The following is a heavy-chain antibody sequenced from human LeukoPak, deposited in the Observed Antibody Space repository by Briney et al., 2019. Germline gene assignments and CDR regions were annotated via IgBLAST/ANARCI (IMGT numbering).Heavy chain of an antibody. V-gene: IGHV1-2*02. CDR2: INPNSGGT. Sequence: ASVKVSCKASGYTFTGYYMHWVRQAPGQGLEWMGWINPNSGGTNYAQKFQGRVTMTRDTPISTAYMELSRLRSDDTAVYYCARPDRGLGDDLGDYWGQGTLVTDSS. CDR1: GYTFTGYY. J-gene: IGHJ4*02. D-gene: IGHD3-16*01. CDR3: ARPDRGLGDDLGDY.